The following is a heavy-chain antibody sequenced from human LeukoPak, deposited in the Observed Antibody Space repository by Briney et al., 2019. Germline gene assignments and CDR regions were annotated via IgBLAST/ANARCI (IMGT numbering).Heavy chain of an antibody. D-gene: IGHD6-25*01. CDR1: GYTFTSYG. V-gene: IGHV1-18*01. Sequence: ASVKVSCKASGYTFTSYGISWVRQAPGQGLEWMGWISAYNGNTNYAQKLQGRVTMTTDTSTSTAYMELRSLRSDDTAVYYCARDSRRGRDSSGVLAWNYWGQGTLVTVSS. J-gene: IGHJ4*02. CDR3: ARDSRRGRDSSGVLAWNY. CDR2: ISAYNGNT.